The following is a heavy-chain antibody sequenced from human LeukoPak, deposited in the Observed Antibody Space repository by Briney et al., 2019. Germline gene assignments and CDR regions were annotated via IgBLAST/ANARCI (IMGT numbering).Heavy chain of an antibody. CDR1: GGSISSGGYY. D-gene: IGHD3-22*01. CDR3: ARNLPMRGGYPLDAFDI. CDR2: TYYSGST. Sequence: PSETLSLTCTVSGGSISSGGYYWSWIRQHPGKGLEWIGYTYYSGSTYYNPSLKSRVTISVDTSKNQFSLKLSSVTAADTAVYYCARNLPMRGGYPLDAFDIWGQGTMVTVSS. J-gene: IGHJ3*02. V-gene: IGHV4-31*03.